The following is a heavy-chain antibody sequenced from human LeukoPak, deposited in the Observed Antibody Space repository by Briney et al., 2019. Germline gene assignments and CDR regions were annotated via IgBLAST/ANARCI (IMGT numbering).Heavy chain of an antibody. V-gene: IGHV3-30*02. CDR3: AKEYSKSRMDYYYYYYMDV. CDR1: GFTFSSYG. CDR2: IRYDGSNK. Sequence: PGGSLRLSCAASGFTFSSYGMHWVRQAPGKGLEWVAFIRYDGSNKYYADSVKGRFTISRDNSKNTLYLQMNSLRAEDTAVYYCAKEYSKSRMDYYYYYYMDVWGKGTTVTVSS. D-gene: IGHD6-13*01. J-gene: IGHJ6*03.